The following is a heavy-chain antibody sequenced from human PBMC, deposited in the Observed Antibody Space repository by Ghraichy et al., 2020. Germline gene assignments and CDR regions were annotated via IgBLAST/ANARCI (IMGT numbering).Heavy chain of an antibody. V-gene: IGHV3-23*01. D-gene: IGHD4-23*01. CDR2: INNIGDGT. Sequence: GGSRRLSCAASGFTFSRDAMSWVRQAPGKGLEWVSTINNIGDGTYYADSVKGRFTIFRDNSRNTLYLQMNSLRAEDTAVYYCARTPINDFDYWGQGTLVSVSS. J-gene: IGHJ4*02. CDR3: ARTPINDFDY. CDR1: GFTFSRDA.